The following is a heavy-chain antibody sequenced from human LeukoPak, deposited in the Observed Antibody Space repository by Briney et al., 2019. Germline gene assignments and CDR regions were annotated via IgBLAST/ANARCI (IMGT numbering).Heavy chain of an antibody. V-gene: IGHV3-30*02. CDR3: AKIAETSGSYGQGFDY. D-gene: IGHD1-26*01. CDR1: GFTFSSYG. CDR2: VRYDGKNQ. Sequence: GGSLRLSCTASGFTFSSYGIHWVRQAPGKGLEWVSFVRYDGKNQYYADSVKGRFTVSRDNSKNTLYLQMNSLRAEDTAVYYCAKIAETSGSYGQGFDYWGQGTLVTVSS. J-gene: IGHJ4*02.